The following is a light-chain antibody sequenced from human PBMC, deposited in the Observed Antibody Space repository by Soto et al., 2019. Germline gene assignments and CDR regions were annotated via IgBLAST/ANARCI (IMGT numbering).Light chain of an antibody. CDR2: EVS. CDR3: TSSTSYTPYV. Sequence: QSALTQPGSVSGSPGQSITISCTGTSSDVGGYNYVSWYQQHPGKAPKLMIYEVSNRPSGVSNRVSASKSGNTASLTISGLQDEDEADYYSTSSTSYTPYVFGTGTKVTVL. V-gene: IGLV2-14*01. CDR1: SSDVGGYNY. J-gene: IGLJ1*01.